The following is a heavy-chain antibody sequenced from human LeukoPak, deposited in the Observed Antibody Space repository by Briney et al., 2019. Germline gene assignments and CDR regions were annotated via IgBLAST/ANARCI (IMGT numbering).Heavy chain of an antibody. Sequence: ASVKVSCKASGYTFTGYYIHWVRQAPGQGLEWMGWINPNSGGTNYAQKFQGRVTMTRDTSISTAYMELSRLRSDDTAVYYCARSYCGGDCYGNHYFDYWGQGTLVTVSS. CDR3: ARSYCGGDCYGNHYFDY. CDR1: GYTFTGYY. CDR2: INPNSGGT. J-gene: IGHJ4*02. V-gene: IGHV1-2*02. D-gene: IGHD2-21*02.